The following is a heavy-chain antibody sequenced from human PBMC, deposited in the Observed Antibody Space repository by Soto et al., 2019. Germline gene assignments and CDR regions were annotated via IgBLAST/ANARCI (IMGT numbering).Heavy chain of an antibody. Sequence: QVQLVQSGAEVKKPGASVKVSCKASGYTFTSYGISWVRQAPGQGLEWMGWFSAYNGNTNYAQKLQGRVTMTTDTSASTAYMELRSLRSDDTAVYYCASGYGSGSYSVPSFYYYYGMDVWGQGTTVTVSS. J-gene: IGHJ6*02. CDR3: ASGYGSGSYSVPSFYYYYGMDV. V-gene: IGHV1-18*01. D-gene: IGHD3-10*01. CDR1: GYTFTSYG. CDR2: FSAYNGNT.